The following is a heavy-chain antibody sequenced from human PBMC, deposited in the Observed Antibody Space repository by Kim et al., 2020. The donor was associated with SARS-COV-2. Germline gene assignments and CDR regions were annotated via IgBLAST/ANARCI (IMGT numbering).Heavy chain of an antibody. V-gene: IGHV3-48*03. CDR1: GFTFSSYG. J-gene: IGHJ4*02. CDR3: ARDGGWRDDY. Sequence: GGSLRLSCATSGFTFSSYGMTWVRQAPGKGLEWVSYITGTGIKTYYADSVRGRFTVSRDNAKTSVFLQMNSLRGEDTAVYFCARDGGWRDDYWCQGTPV. D-gene: IGHD3-16*01. CDR2: ITGTGIKT.